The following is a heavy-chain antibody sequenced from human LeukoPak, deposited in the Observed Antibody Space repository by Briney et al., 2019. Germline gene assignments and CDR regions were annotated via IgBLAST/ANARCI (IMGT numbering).Heavy chain of an antibody. V-gene: IGHV5-51*01. Sequence: GGSLKISCKNSGYTFTSYWIGWVRQMPGKGLEWMGIIYPGDSDTRYSPSFQGQVTISADKSISTAYLQWSSLKASDTAMYYCAVNSDSAFDIWGQGTMVTVSS. CDR1: GYTFTSYW. CDR2: IYPGDSDT. D-gene: IGHD3-10*01. CDR3: AVNSDSAFDI. J-gene: IGHJ3*02.